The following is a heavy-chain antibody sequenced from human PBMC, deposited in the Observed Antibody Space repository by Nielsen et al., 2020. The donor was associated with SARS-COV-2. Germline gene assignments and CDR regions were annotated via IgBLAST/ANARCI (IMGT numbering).Heavy chain of an antibody. J-gene: IGHJ4*02. CDR1: GFTVSSNY. V-gene: IGHV3-53*04. D-gene: IGHD6-13*01. CDR2: IYSGGST. Sequence: GESLKISCAASGFTVSSNYMSWVRQAPGKGLEWVSVIYSGGSTYYADSVKGRFTISRHNSKNTLYLQMNSLRAEDTAVYYCAGEPLSSSWVYRGQGTLVTVSS. CDR3: AGEPLSSSWVY.